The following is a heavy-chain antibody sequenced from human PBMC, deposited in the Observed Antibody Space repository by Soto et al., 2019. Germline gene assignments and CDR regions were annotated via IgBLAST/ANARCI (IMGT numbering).Heavy chain of an antibody. Sequence: SETLSLTCTVSGGSISSYYWSWIRQPPGKGLEWIGYIYYSGSTNYNPSLKSRVTISVDTSKNQFSLKLSSVTAADTAVYYCARQVRGYCSSTSCYAHYYYYYLDVWGKGTTVTVSS. J-gene: IGHJ6*03. V-gene: IGHV4-59*08. D-gene: IGHD2-2*01. CDR3: ARQVRGYCSSTSCYAHYYYYYLDV. CDR1: GGSISSYY. CDR2: IYYSGST.